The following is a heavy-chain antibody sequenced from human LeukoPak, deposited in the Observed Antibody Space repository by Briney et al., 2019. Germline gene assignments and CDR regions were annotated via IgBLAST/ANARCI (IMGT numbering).Heavy chain of an antibody. D-gene: IGHD1-26*01. CDR2: MNPNSGNT. J-gene: IGHJ3*02. Sequence: ASVKVSCKASGYTFTSYDINWVRQATGQGLEWVGWMNPNSGNTGYAQKFQGRVTMTRNTSISTAYMELSSLRSEDTAVYYCARRAVGTDAFDIWGQGTMVTVSS. V-gene: IGHV1-8*01. CDR1: GYTFTSYD. CDR3: ARRAVGTDAFDI.